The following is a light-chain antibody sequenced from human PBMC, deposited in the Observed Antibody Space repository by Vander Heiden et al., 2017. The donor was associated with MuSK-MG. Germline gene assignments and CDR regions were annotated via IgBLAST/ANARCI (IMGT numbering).Light chain of an antibody. V-gene: IGKV1-5*03. CDR3: QQYFHYKT. J-gene: IGKJ1*01. CDR2: KAS. CDR1: QSVSSS. Sequence: DIQMTQSPSTLSASVGDRVTITCRASQSVSSSLAWYQQKPGKAPKLLISKASRLQSGVPSRFSGSGSGTEFILTISSLQPDDFATYYCQQYFHYKTFGQGTRVEIK.